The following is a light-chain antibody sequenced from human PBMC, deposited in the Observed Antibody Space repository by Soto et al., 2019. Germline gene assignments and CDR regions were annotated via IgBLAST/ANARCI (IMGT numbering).Light chain of an antibody. CDR1: QSVLSSSNNKNY. V-gene: IGKV4-1*01. Sequence: DIVMTQSPDSLAVSLGERATINCKSSQSVLSSSNNKNYLAWYQQKPGQPPKFLIYWASTRESGVPDRFSGSGSGTDFTLTISSLQAEDVAVYYCQQYFSTPITFGQGTRLEIK. J-gene: IGKJ5*01. CDR2: WAS. CDR3: QQYFSTPIT.